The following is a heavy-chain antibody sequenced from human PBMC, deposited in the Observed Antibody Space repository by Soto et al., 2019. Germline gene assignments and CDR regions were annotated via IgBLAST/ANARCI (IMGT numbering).Heavy chain of an antibody. CDR3: ATRRDGYIS. V-gene: IGHV3-21*04. Sequence: GGSLRLSCAASRFICSSYSMNWVRQAPGKGMEGVSFISSSSSYIYYADSVKGRFTTSRDNAKNTLYLQMNSLKASDNAMYYCATRRDGYISWGQGTLVTVSS. D-gene: IGHD5-12*01. J-gene: IGHJ5*02. CDR2: ISSSSSYI. CDR1: RFICSSYS.